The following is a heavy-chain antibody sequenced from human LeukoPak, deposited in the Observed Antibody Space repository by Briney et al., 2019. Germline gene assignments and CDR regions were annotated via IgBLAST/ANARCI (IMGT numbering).Heavy chain of an antibody. CDR1: GGSISSGSYY. CDR3: ARVVGARYNWFDP. V-gene: IGHV4-61*02. J-gene: IGHJ5*02. Sequence: PSQTLSLTCTVSGGSISSGSYYWSWIRQPAGKGLEWIGRIYTSGSTDYNPSLKSRVTISVDTSKNQFSLKRSSVTAADTAVYYCARVVGARYNWFDPWGQGTLVTVSS. CDR2: IYTSGST. D-gene: IGHD1-26*01.